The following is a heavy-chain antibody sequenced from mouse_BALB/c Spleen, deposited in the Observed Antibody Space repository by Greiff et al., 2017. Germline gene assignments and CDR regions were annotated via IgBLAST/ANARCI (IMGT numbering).Heavy chain of an antibody. CDR1: GYAFTNYL. J-gene: IGHJ3*01. Sequence: VQLQQSGAELVRPGTSVKVSCKASGYAFTNYLIEWVKQRPGQGLEWIGVINPGSGGTNYNEKFKGKATLTADKSSSTAYMQLSSLTSDDSAVYFCATLYGWFAYWGQGTLVTVSA. CDR2: INPGSGGT. V-gene: IGHV1-54*03. CDR3: ATLYGWFAY. D-gene: IGHD1-1*01.